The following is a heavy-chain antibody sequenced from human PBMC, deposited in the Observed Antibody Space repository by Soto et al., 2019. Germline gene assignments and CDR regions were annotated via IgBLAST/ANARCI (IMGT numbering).Heavy chain of an antibody. CDR1: GYTLTELS. V-gene: IGHV1-24*01. D-gene: IGHD6-6*01. Sequence: ASVKVSCKVSGYTLTELSMHWVRQAPGKGLEWMGGFDPEDGETIYAQKFQGRVTMTEDTSTDTAYMELSSLRSEDTAVYYCAAVSSIAALDRGVFDIWGQGTMVTVSS. J-gene: IGHJ3*02. CDR3: AAVSSIAALDRGVFDI. CDR2: FDPEDGET.